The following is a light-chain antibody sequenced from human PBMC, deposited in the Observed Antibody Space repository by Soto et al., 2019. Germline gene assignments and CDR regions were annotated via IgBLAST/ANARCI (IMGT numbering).Light chain of an antibody. V-gene: IGLV2-23*02. J-gene: IGLJ2*01. CDR3: YSYVGSIS. CDR2: EVS. Sequence: QSALTQPASVSGSPGQSITISCTGTSSDVGSHKFVSWYQQHPGKAPELMIYEVSKRPSGVSSRFSGSKSGNTASLTISGLQAEDEADYYCYSYVGSISFGGGTKVTVL. CDR1: SSDVGSHKF.